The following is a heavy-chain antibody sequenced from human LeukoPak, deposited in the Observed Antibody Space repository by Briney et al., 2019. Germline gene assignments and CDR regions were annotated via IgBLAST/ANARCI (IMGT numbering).Heavy chain of an antibody. CDR3: ARVWRLELRSVFGY. V-gene: IGHV3-7*01. J-gene: IGHJ4*02. CDR1: GFTFSSYW. CDR2: IKQDGSEK. D-gene: IGHD1-7*01. Sequence: RTGGSLRLSCAASGFTFSSYWMSWVRQAPGKGLEWVANIKQDGSEKYYVDSVKGRFTISRDNAKNSLYLQMNSLRAEDTAVYYCARVWRLELRSVFGYWGQGTLVTVSS.